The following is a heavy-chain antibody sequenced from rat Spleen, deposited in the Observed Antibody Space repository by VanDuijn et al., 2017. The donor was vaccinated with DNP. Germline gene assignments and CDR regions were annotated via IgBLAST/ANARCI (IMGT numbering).Heavy chain of an antibody. D-gene: IGHD3-8*01. V-gene: IGHV5-31*01. CDR3: TSNPHIRTAAPFDY. Sequence: EVQLVESGGGPVQPGRSLKLSCVASGFIFSNYWMTWIRQAPGKGLEWVASITNTCDSTYYSDSVKGRFSIPRDNAKSTLYLQVNSLRSEDTATYYCTSNPHIRTAAPFDYWGQGVMVTVSS. CDR1: GFIFSNYW. CDR2: ITNTCDST. J-gene: IGHJ2*01.